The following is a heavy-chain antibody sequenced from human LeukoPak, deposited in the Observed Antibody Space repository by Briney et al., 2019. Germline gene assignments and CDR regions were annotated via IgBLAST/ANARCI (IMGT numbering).Heavy chain of an antibody. CDR1: GYTFTSYD. V-gene: IGHV1-8*01. CDR3: ARVREYDYVWGSYRYEHYFDY. Sequence: ASVKVSYKASGYTFTSYDINWVRQATGQGLEWMGWMNPNSGKTGYAQKFQGRVTMTRNTSISTPYMELSSLRSEDTAVYYGARVREYDYVWGSYRYEHYFDYWGQGTLVTVSS. J-gene: IGHJ4*02. CDR2: MNPNSGKT. D-gene: IGHD3-16*02.